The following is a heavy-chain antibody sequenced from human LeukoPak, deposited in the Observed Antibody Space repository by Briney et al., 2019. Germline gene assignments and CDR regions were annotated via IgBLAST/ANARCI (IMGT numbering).Heavy chain of an antibody. Sequence: GGSPRLSCAASGFTFSTYSMNWVRQAPGKGLEWVSYISSNSGTIYYADSVKGRFTISRDNAKNSLYLQTNNLRDEDTAVYYCARSRGSSSFHFDYWGQGTLVTVSS. D-gene: IGHD6-13*01. CDR1: GFTFSTYS. V-gene: IGHV3-48*02. CDR3: ARSRGSSSFHFDY. J-gene: IGHJ4*02. CDR2: ISSNSGTI.